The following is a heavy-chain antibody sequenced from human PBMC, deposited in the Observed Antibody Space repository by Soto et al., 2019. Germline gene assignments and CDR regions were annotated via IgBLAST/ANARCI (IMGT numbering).Heavy chain of an antibody. J-gene: IGHJ4*02. V-gene: IGHV1-24*01. CDR1: GYTLTELS. CDR3: ANLLGYCSGGSCYGDY. D-gene: IGHD2-15*01. CDR2: FDPEDGET. Sequence: ASVKVSCKVSGYTLTELSMHWVRQAPGKGLEWMGGFDPEDGETIYAQKFQGRVTMTEDTSTDTAYMELSSLRSEDTAVYYCANLLGYCSGGSCYGDYWGQGTLVTVSS.